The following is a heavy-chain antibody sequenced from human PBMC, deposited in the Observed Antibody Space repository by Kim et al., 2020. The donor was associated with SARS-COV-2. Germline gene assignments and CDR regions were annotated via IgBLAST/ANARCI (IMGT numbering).Heavy chain of an antibody. CDR3: ARRQRLITMVRGVISCWFDP. J-gene: IGHJ5*02. D-gene: IGHD3-10*01. V-gene: IGHV4-39*01. Sequence: SETLSLTCTVSGGSISSSSYYWGWIRQPPGKGLEWIGSIYYSGSTYYNPSLKSRVTISVDTSKNQFSLKLSSVTAADPAVYYCARRQRLITMVRGVISCWFDPWGQGTLVTVSS. CDR1: GGSISSSSYY. CDR2: IYYSGST.